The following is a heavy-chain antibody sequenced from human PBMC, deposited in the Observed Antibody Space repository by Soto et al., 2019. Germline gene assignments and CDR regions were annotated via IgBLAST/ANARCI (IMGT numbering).Heavy chain of an antibody. CDR3: ARFPAS. V-gene: IGHV4-38-2*02. J-gene: IGHJ5*02. Sequence: PSETLSLTCTVVDFSISTDYYWGWIRQPPGNGLEWIVSFYHSGSTHYNPSLKSRVIISGDTSKNQFSLKLTSVTAADTAVYFCARFPASWGQGILVTVSS. CDR2: FYHSGST. CDR1: DFSISTDYY.